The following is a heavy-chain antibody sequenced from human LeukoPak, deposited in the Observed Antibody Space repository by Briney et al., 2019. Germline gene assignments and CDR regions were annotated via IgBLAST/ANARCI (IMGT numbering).Heavy chain of an antibody. Sequence: PGGSLRLSCAASGFTFSSYSTNWVRQAPGKGLEWVSSISSSSSYIYYADSVKGRFTISRDNAKNSLYLQMNSLRAEDTAVYYCARGRGTYFDYWGQGTLVTVSS. V-gene: IGHV3-21*01. D-gene: IGHD3-16*01. CDR3: ARGRGTYFDY. CDR1: GFTFSSYS. CDR2: ISSSSSYI. J-gene: IGHJ4*02.